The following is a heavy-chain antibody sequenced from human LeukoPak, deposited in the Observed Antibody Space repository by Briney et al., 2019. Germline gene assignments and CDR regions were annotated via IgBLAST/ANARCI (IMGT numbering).Heavy chain of an antibody. D-gene: IGHD1-26*01. V-gene: IGHV4-59*08. CDR1: GGSISSYY. CDR2: IYYSGST. Sequence: SETLSLTCTVSGGSISSYYWSWIRQPPGKGLEWIGYIYYSGSTNCNPSLKSRVTISVDTSKNQFSLKLSSVTAADTAVYYCARHWSGSYFSSGIQHLDYWGQGTLVTVSS. J-gene: IGHJ4*02. CDR3: ARHWSGSYFSSGIQHLDY.